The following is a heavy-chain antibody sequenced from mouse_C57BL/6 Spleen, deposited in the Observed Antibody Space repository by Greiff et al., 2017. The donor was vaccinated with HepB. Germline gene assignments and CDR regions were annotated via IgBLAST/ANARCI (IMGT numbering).Heavy chain of an antibody. J-gene: IGHJ3*01. CDR2: IYPGDGDT. Sequence: VKLVESGPELVKPGASVKISCKASGYAFSSSWMNWVKQRPGKGLEWIGRIYPGDGDTNYNGKFKGKATLTADKSSSTAYMQLSSLTSEDSAVYFCAPYDGYYVGFAYWGQGTLVTVSA. D-gene: IGHD2-3*01. CDR3: APYDGYYVGFAY. V-gene: IGHV1-82*01. CDR1: GYAFSSSW.